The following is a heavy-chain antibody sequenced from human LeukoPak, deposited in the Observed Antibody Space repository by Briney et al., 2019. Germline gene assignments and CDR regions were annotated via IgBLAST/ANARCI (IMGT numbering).Heavy chain of an antibody. CDR3: ARDRYYDFWSGSHYFDY. V-gene: IGHV1-69*06. CDR1: GGTFSTYA. J-gene: IGHJ4*02. D-gene: IGHD3-3*01. Sequence: GASVKVSCKASGGTFSTYAISWVRQAPGQGLEWMGGTIPMFGTANYAQKFQGRVTITADKSTSTAYMELSSLRSEDTAVYYCARDRYYDFWSGSHYFDYWGQGTLVTVSS. CDR2: TIPMFGTA.